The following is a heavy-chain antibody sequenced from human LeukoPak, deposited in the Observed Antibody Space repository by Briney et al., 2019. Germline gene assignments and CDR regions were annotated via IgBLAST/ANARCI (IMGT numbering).Heavy chain of an antibody. CDR3: ATCNAYSRWFDP. CDR2: IYTSGST. CDR1: GGSISSYY. Sequence: SETLSLTCTVSGGSISSYYWSWIRQPAGKGLEWIGRIYTSGSTNYNPSLKSRVTISVDTSKNHFSLNLSSVTAADTAVYYCATCNAYSRWFDPWGQGTLVTVSS. D-gene: IGHD4-11*01. V-gene: IGHV4-4*07. J-gene: IGHJ5*02.